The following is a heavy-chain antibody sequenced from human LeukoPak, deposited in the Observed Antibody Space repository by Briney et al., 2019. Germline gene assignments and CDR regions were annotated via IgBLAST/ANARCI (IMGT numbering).Heavy chain of an antibody. CDR1: GFTFSSYS. Sequence: KAGGSLRLSCAASGFTFSSYSMNWVRQAPGKGLEWVSSISSSSSYIYYADSLKGRFTISRDNAKNSLYLQMNSLRAEDTAVYYCARDGTVAVADDYWGQGTLVTVSS. CDR3: ARDGTVAVADDY. V-gene: IGHV3-21*01. D-gene: IGHD6-19*01. J-gene: IGHJ4*02. CDR2: ISSSSSYI.